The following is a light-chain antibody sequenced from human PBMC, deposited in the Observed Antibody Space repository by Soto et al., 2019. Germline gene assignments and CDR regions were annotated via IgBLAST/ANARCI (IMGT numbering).Light chain of an antibody. CDR2: LGS. J-gene: IGKJ5*01. CDR3: FQGLQTPPIT. Sequence: DIVMTQSPLSLPVTPGEPASISCRSSQSLQYSNGYNYLDWYFQKPGQSPQLLISLGSTRASGVPDRFSGSGSGTDFTLKISRVEADDVGVYYCFQGLQTPPITFGQGTRLEI. V-gene: IGKV2-28*01. CDR1: QSLQYSNGYNY.